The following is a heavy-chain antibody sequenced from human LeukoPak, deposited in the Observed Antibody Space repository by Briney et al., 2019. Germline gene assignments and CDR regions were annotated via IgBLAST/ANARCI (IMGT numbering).Heavy chain of an antibody. D-gene: IGHD5-24*01. CDR3: ARVESDDYNQSWFDP. J-gene: IGHJ5*02. Sequence: SSETLSLTCTVSGGSISSGSYYWGWIRQPPGKGLEWIGSIYYSGSTYYNPSLKSRVTISVDTSKNQFSLTLTSVTAADTAVYYCARVESDDYNQSWFDPWGQGTLVTVSS. CDR2: IYYSGST. CDR1: GGSISSGSYY. V-gene: IGHV4-39*07.